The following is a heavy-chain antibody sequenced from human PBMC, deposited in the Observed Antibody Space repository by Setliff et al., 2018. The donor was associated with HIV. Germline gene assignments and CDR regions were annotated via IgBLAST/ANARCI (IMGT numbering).Heavy chain of an antibody. CDR2: TIPIAARP. V-gene: IGHV1-69*13. CDR3: ARGFLYGYSRGSFDY. D-gene: IGHD4-4*01. CDR1: GYTFNSYA. J-gene: IGHJ4*02. Sequence: ASVKVSCKASGYTFNSYAINWVRQAPGHGLEWMGGTIPIAARPTYSQSFQGRVTIVAGESTKTAYMELSSLKSEDTAMYYCARGFLYGYSRGSFDYWGQGMLVTVSS.